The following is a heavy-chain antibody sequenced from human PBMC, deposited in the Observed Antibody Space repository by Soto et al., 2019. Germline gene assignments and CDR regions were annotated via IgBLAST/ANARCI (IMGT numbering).Heavy chain of an antibody. CDR1: GYSFTDYH. J-gene: IGHJ6*02. D-gene: IGHD2-8*01. CDR3: ARGDSTDCSNGVCSFFYNHDMDV. CDR2: INPKSGGT. V-gene: IGHV1-2*04. Sequence: RASVNVSCKASGYSFTDYHIHWVRQAPGQGLEWLGRINPKSGGTSTAQKFQGWVTMTTDTSISTASMELTRLTSDDTAIYYCARGDSTDCSNGVCSFFYNHDMDVWGQGTTVTVSS.